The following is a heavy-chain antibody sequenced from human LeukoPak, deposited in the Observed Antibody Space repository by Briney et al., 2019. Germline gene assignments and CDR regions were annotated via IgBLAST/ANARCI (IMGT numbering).Heavy chain of an antibody. J-gene: IGHJ6*03. CDR2: INTNSGNT. V-gene: IGHV1-8*02. D-gene: IGHD4-17*01. CDR3: ARGRYGDYGYYYYYMDV. Sequence: ASLKVSCKASGYTFNGNYMHWVRQVTGQGLGWRGWINTNSGNTGYAQKVQGRVTMTRNTSISTAYMELSSLRSEDTAVYYCARGRYGDYGYYYYYMDVWGKGTT. CDR1: GYTFNGNY.